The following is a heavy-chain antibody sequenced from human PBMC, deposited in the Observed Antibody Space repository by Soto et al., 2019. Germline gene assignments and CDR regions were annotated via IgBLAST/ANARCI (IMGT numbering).Heavy chain of an antibody. Sequence: EVQVLESGGGLVQPGGSLRLSCAASGFTFNDYAMAWVRQAPGKGLEWVSIVSGSGTITYYADSVKGRFTISRDNSKNTLWMQMNSMRAEDTALYYCAKVLYGSGRRVGMDVWGQGTTVTVSS. J-gene: IGHJ6*02. CDR2: VSGSGTIT. V-gene: IGHV3-23*01. D-gene: IGHD3-10*01. CDR1: GFTFNDYA. CDR3: AKVLYGSGRRVGMDV.